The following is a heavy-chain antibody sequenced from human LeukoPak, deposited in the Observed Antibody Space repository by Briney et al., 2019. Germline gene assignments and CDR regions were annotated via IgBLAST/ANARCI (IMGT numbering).Heavy chain of an antibody. CDR1: GHTFTGYY. CDR2: INPNSGGT. Sequence: GASVKVSCKASGHTFTGYYMHWVRQAPGQGLEWMGWINPNSGGTNYAQKFQGRVTMTRDTSISTAYMELSRLRSDDTAVYYCARDRRWLQLREDYFDYWGQGTLVTVSS. J-gene: IGHJ4*02. V-gene: IGHV1-2*02. CDR3: ARDRRWLQLREDYFDY. D-gene: IGHD5-24*01.